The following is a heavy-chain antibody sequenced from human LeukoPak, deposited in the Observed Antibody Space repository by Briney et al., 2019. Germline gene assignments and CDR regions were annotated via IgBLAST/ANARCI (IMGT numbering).Heavy chain of an antibody. CDR3: ASLYGDYVASDY. Sequence: GASVKVSCKASGGTFSSYAISWVRQAPGQGLEWMGGIIPIFGTANYAQKFLGRVTMTRDTSISTAYMELSRLRSDDTAVYYCASLYGDYVASDYWGQGTLVTVSS. J-gene: IGHJ4*02. CDR1: GGTFSSYA. V-gene: IGHV1-69*05. D-gene: IGHD4-17*01. CDR2: IIPIFGTA.